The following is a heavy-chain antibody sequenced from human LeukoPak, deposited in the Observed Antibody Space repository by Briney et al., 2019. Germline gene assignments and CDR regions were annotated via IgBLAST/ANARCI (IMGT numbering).Heavy chain of an antibody. CDR1: GSTFSTYW. CDR2: IKQDGSDK. V-gene: IGHV3-7*01. Sequence: GGSLRLSCAASGSTFSTYWMSWVRQAPGKGLEWVATIKQDGSDKYYVDSVKGRFTISIDNAKNSLYLQMNSLRAEDTAVYFCARSTAISSGWYRWGQGTLVSVSS. CDR3: ARSTAISSGWYR. D-gene: IGHD6-19*01. J-gene: IGHJ4*02.